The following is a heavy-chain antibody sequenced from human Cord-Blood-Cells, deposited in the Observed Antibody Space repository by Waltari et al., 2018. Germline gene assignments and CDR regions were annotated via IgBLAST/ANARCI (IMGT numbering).Heavy chain of an antibody. CDR1: GFPFEDYA. V-gene: IGHV3-9*03. J-gene: IGHJ4*02. CDR3: AKVAGSGSYFDY. CDR2: ISWNSGSI. D-gene: IGHD1-26*01. Sequence: EVQLVESGGGLVQPGRSLRPSCAASGFPFEDYAKPWVRQAPGKGLEWVSGISWNSGSIGYADSVKGRFTISRDNAKNSLYLQMNSLRAEDMALYYCAKVAGSGSYFDYWGQGTLVTVSS.